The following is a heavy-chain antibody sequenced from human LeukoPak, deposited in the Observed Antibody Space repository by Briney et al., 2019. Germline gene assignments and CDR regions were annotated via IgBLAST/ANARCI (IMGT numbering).Heavy chain of an antibody. D-gene: IGHD3-22*01. CDR3: ARHGRDRSGYPPFDY. CDR1: GGSISSSNW. J-gene: IGHJ4*02. Sequence: SGTLSLTCAVSGGSISSSNWWSWVRQPPGKGLEWIGEIYHSGGTNYNPSLKSRVTISVDKSKNQFSLKLNSVTAADAAVYYCARHGRDRSGYPPFDYWGQGTLVTVSS. V-gene: IGHV4-4*02. CDR2: IYHSGGT.